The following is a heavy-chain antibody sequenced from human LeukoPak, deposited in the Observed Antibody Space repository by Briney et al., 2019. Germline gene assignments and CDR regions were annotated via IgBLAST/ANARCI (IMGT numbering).Heavy chain of an antibody. CDR1: GGSITSYY. J-gene: IGHJ4*02. CDR3: ATSTLWGTWHN. D-gene: IGHD3-16*01. V-gene: IGHV4-59*01. CDR2: IYNSGST. Sequence: SETLSLTCTVSGGSITSYYWGWIRQPPGKGLEWIGYIYNSGSTNYNSSLKSRVTILIDTSKNHFSLKLSSVTAADTAVYYCATSTLWGTWHNWGQGILVTVSS.